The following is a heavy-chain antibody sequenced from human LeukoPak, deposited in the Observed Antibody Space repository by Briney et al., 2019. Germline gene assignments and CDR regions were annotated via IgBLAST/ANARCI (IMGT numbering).Heavy chain of an antibody. CDR1: GFTFSSYA. J-gene: IGHJ4*02. CDR3: AKAPQGITVPFDY. Sequence: KSGGSLRLSCAASGFTFSSYAMSWVRQAPGKGLEWVSAISGSGGSTYYADSVKGRFTISRDNSKNTLYLQMNSLRAEDTAVYYCAKAPQGITVPFDYWGQGTLVTVSS. D-gene: IGHD3-16*01. CDR2: ISGSGGST. V-gene: IGHV3-23*01.